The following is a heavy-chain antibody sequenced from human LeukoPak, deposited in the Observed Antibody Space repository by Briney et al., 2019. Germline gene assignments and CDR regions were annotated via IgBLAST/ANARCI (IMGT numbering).Heavy chain of an antibody. J-gene: IGHJ4*02. V-gene: IGHV4-31*03. CDR3: ARDRGRTVTTYFDY. CDR1: GGSISSGGYY. Sequence: SQTLSLTCTVSGGSISSGGYYWSWIRQHPGKGLEWIGYIYYSGSTYYNPSLKSRVTISVDTSKNQFSLKLSSVTAADTAVYYCARDRGRTVTTYFDYWGQGTLVTVSS. D-gene: IGHD4-17*01. CDR2: IYYSGST.